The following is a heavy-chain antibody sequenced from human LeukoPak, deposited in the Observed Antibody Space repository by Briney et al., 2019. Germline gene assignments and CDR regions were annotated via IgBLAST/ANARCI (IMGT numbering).Heavy chain of an antibody. CDR2: ISRSGSYI. Sequence: GGSLRLSCAASGFTFSSCTMNWVRQAPGKGLEWVSSISRSGSYIYYAGSVKGRFTISRDNAKNSLYLQMNSLRAEDTAVYYCARDAGYYYDVYYFDYWGQGTQVTVSS. CDR1: GFTFSSCT. V-gene: IGHV3-21*01. CDR3: ARDAGYYYDVYYFDY. J-gene: IGHJ4*02. D-gene: IGHD3-22*01.